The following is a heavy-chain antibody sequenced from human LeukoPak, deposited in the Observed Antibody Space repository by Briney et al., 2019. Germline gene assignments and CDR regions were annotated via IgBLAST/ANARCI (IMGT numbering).Heavy chain of an antibody. D-gene: IGHD2-2*01. CDR3: ARDQGLYCSSTSCYSDY. J-gene: IGHJ4*02. CDR2: IYYSGST. V-gene: IGHV4-59*05. Sequence: SETLSLTCTVSGGSVSNYYWSWIRQPPGKGLEWIGSIYYSGSTYCNPSLKSRVTISVDTSKNQFSLKLSSVTAADTAVYYCARDQGLYCSSTSCYSDYWGQGTLVTVSS. CDR1: GGSVSNYY.